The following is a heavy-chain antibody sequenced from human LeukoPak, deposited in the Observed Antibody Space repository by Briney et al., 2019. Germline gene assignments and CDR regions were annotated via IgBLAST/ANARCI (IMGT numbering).Heavy chain of an antibody. J-gene: IGHJ4*02. CDR3: AKSPTVYYYDSRGGFDY. V-gene: IGHV3-23*01. Sequence: GGSLRLSCAASGFTFSTYGMSWVRQAPGKGLEWVSGISGSGGSRFYTDSVKGRFTISRDNSKNTLYLQMNSLRAEDTAVYYCAKSPTVYYYDSRGGFDYWGQGTLITVSS. D-gene: IGHD3-22*01. CDR2: ISGSGGSR. CDR1: GFTFSTYG.